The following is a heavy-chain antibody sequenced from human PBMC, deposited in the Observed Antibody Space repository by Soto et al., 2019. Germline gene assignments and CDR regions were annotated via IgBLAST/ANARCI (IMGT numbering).Heavy chain of an antibody. Sequence: ASVKVSCKASGYTFTGYYKHWVRQAPGQGLEWMGWINPNSGGTNYAQKFQGWVTMTRDTSISTAYMELSRLRSDDTAVYYCARDLGCSSTSCPGNAFDIWGQGTMVTVSS. D-gene: IGHD2-2*01. CDR3: ARDLGCSSTSCPGNAFDI. J-gene: IGHJ3*02. CDR2: INPNSGGT. V-gene: IGHV1-2*04. CDR1: GYTFTGYY.